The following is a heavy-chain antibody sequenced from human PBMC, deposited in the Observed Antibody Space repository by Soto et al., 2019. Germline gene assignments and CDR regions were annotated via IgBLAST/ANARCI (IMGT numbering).Heavy chain of an antibody. D-gene: IGHD3-10*01. CDR3: ARMGFEGWFGELFPWYYYYGMDV. CDR2: INHSGST. V-gene: IGHV4-34*01. CDR1: GGSFSGYY. Sequence: TLSLTCAFYGGSFSGYYWSWIRQPPGKGLEWIGEINHSGSTNYNPSLKSRVTISVDTSKNQFSLKLSSVTAADTAVYYCARMGFEGWFGELFPWYYYYGMDVWGQGTTVTVSS. J-gene: IGHJ6*02.